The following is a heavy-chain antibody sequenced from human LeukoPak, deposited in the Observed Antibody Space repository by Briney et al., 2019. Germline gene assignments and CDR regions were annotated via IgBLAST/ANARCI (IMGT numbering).Heavy chain of an antibody. D-gene: IGHD6-13*01. J-gene: IGHJ4*02. Sequence: GGSLRLSCAASGFTFSSYAMHWVRQAPGKGLEWVAVISYDGRNTYYTDSVKGRFTISRDNSKNTLYLQMNSLRPEDTAVYYCAKDGQLGGSSWFTLYFDYWGQGTLVTVSS. V-gene: IGHV3-30*04. CDR3: AKDGQLGGSSWFTLYFDY. CDR1: GFTFSSYA. CDR2: ISYDGRNT.